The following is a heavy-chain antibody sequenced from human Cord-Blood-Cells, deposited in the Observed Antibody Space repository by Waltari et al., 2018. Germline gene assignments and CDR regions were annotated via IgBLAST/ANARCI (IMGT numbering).Heavy chain of an antibody. V-gene: IGHV1-24*01. D-gene: IGHD1-26*01. J-gene: IGHJ4*02. CDR3: ATARVRATIDD. CDR2: FDPGDDET. Sequence: QVQLVQSGAEVKKPGASVKVPCEASGYTLTELSLHWVRQAPGKGLEWMGGFDPGDDETIYAQKFQVRVTMTEDTSADTADMELSSLRSEDTAGYYCATARVRATIDDLGQGTLVTVSS. CDR1: GYTLTELS.